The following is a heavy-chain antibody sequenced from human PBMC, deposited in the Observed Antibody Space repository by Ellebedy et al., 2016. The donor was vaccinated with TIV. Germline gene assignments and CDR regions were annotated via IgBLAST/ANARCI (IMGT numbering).Heavy chain of an antibody. CDR3: AKDYTAYSNDV. D-gene: IGHD5-18*01. J-gene: IGHJ4*02. CDR1: GLTVSGSS. Sequence: GGSLRLSCAASGLTVSGSSLTWVRQAPGKGLQWVSIIYTTGLITYADSVRGRFTIPRDSSENTLYLQMNRLRADDTAVYYCAKDYTAYSNDVWGQGTLVTVSS. V-gene: IGHV3-53*01. CDR2: IYTTGLI.